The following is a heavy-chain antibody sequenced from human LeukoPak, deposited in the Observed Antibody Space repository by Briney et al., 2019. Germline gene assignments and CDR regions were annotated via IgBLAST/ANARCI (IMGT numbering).Heavy chain of an antibody. CDR1: GGSISSGDNY. V-gene: IGHV4-30-4*08. CDR2: IYYSGST. J-gene: IGHJ6*03. D-gene: IGHD4-11*01. CDR3: ARGIYSNYEDYYYYMHL. Sequence: PAQTLSLTCTVSGGSISSGDNYWSWLRQPPGKGLEWIGYIYYSGSTYYNPSLKSRVTISVDTSKNQFSLKLSSVTAGEMDGYYFARGIYSNYEDYYYYMHLGGKETTVTLSS.